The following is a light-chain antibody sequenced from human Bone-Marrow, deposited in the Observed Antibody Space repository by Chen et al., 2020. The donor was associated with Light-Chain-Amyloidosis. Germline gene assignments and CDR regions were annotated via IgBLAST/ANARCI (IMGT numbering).Light chain of an antibody. CDR3: QSYQGSSQGV. Sequence: NFMLTQPHSVSESPGKTVIISCTRSSGRIATNYVQWYQQRPGSSPTTVIYEDDQGPSGVPDRFSGSIDRSSNSASLTISGLKTEDEADYYCQSYQGSSQGVFGGGTKLTVL. CDR1: SGRIATNY. J-gene: IGLJ3*02. V-gene: IGLV6-57*01. CDR2: EDD.